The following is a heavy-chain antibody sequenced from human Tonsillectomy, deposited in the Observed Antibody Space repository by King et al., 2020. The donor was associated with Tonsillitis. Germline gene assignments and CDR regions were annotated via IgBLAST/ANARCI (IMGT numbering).Heavy chain of an antibody. J-gene: IGHJ6*02. CDR3: ARALVGRRGDYGMDV. D-gene: IGHD2-8*02. Sequence: VQLVESGGGLVQPGGSLRLSCAASGFTFSSSSVHWVRQAPGKGLEWVSYITSGSRGIYYADSVKGRFTISRDNAKNSLYLQMNSLGAGDTAVYYCARALVGRRGDYGMDVWGQGTTVTVPS. CDR1: GFTFSSSS. V-gene: IGHV3-48*01. CDR2: ITSGSRGI.